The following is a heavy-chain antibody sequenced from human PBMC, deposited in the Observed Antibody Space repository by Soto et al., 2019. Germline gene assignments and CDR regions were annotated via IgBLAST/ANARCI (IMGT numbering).Heavy chain of an antibody. CDR3: ASTMVRGVITYYYNGMDV. CDR2: IIPIFGTA. Sequence: SVKVSFKASGGTFSSYAISWLRQAPGQGLEWMGGIIPIFGTANYAQKFQGRVTITADESTSTAYMELSSLRSEDTAVYYCASTMVRGVITYYYNGMDVWGQGTTVTVSS. V-gene: IGHV1-69*13. D-gene: IGHD3-10*01. CDR1: GGTFSSYA. J-gene: IGHJ6*02.